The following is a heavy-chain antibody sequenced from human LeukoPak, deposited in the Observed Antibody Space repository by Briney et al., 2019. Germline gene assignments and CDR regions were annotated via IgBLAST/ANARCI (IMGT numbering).Heavy chain of an antibody. CDR1: GFTFSSYG. D-gene: IGHD2-2*01. CDR2: LTYSGGST. J-gene: IGHJ6*03. V-gene: IGHV3-23*01. CDR3: AKSLESTNYYYHMDV. Sequence: GGSLRLSCAASGFTFSSYGMTWVRQAPGMGLEWVSALTYSGGSTYYAASVKGRFTISRDNSKNTLYLQMNSLRAEDTAVYYCAKSLESTNYYYHMDVWGKGTTVTISS.